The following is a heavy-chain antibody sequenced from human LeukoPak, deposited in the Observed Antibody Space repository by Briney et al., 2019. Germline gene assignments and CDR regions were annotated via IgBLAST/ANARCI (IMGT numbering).Heavy chain of an antibody. D-gene: IGHD6-13*01. CDR1: GFTFSSYS. Sequence: GGSLRLSCAASGFTFSSYSMTWVRQAPGKGLEWVSSISSNSSYIYYADSVKGRFTISRDNAKNSLYLQMNSLRAEDTAVYYCARLRGRRQQLVGPHGTYYHMDVWGKGTTVTVSS. CDR2: ISSNSSYI. V-gene: IGHV3-21*01. J-gene: IGHJ6*03. CDR3: ARLRGRRQQLVGPHGTYYHMDV.